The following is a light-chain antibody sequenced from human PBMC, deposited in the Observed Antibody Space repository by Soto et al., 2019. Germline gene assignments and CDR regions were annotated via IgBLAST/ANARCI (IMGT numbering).Light chain of an antibody. CDR2: EVS. CDR3: SSYSSTITRV. CDR1: SSDVGGYDY. V-gene: IGLV2-14*01. Sequence: QSALTQPASMSGSPGQSITISCTGTSSDVGGYDYVSWYQHHAGEAPKLLIYEVSNRPSGISNRFSGSKSGNTAYLIISGLQAEDEADYYCSSYSSTITRVFGTGTKLTVL. J-gene: IGLJ1*01.